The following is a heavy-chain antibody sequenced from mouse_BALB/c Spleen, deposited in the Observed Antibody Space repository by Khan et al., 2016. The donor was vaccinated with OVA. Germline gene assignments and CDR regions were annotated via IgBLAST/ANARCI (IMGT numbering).Heavy chain of an antibody. CDR2: IDPASDYT. J-gene: IGHJ2*01. CDR3: APLTETFDY. V-gene: IGHV14-3*02. Sequence: VQLQQSGAELVKPGASVKLSCTASGFNIKDTYMHWVKQRPEQGLEWIGRIDPASDYTQYDPKFQGKATITADTSSNTAYLQFSSLTSEDTAVYYCAPLTETFDYWGQGTTLTVSS. D-gene: IGHD4-1*01. CDR1: GFNIKDTY.